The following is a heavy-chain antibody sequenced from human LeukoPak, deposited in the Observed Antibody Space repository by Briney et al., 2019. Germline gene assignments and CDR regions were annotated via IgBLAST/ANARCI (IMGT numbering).Heavy chain of an antibody. CDR2: MNPNSGNT. CDR1: GYTFTSYD. Sequence: ASVKVSCTASGYTFTSYDINWLRQATGQRLEWMGWMNPNSGNTGYAQKFPGRVTITRNTSISTANLELRSLRSDDTAVYSCARDNRYPSMGRGVLGQAINAFDIWGQGTMVSVSS. D-gene: IGHD3-10*01. J-gene: IGHJ3*02. V-gene: IGHV1-8*03. CDR3: ARDNRYPSMGRGVLGQAINAFDI.